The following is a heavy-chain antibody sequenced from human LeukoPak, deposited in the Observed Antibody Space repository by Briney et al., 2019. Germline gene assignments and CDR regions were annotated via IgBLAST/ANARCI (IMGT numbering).Heavy chain of an antibody. CDR2: VNRDGSET. CDR1: GFALSSHW. CDR3: ARNNGMDV. Sequence: GGSXRXSXAXSGFALSSHWMTWVRQVPGRGPEWVANVNRDGSETYYLDSVKGRFTISKDNAKNSLYLQMNSLRAEDTALYHCARNNGMDVWGQGTTVIVSS. V-gene: IGHV3-7*03. J-gene: IGHJ6*02.